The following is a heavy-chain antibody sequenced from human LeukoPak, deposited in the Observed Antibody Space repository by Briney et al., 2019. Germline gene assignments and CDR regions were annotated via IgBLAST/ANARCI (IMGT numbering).Heavy chain of an antibody. V-gene: IGHV4-34*01. Sequence: SETLSLTCAVYGGSFSGYYWSWIRQPPGKGLEWIGEINHSGSTNYNPSLKSRVTISVDTSKNQFSLKLSSVTAADTAVYYCVRRVRYYFDYWGQGTLVTVSS. CDR2: INHSGST. CDR3: VRRVRYYFDY. J-gene: IGHJ4*02. D-gene: IGHD2-21*01. CDR1: GGSFSGYY.